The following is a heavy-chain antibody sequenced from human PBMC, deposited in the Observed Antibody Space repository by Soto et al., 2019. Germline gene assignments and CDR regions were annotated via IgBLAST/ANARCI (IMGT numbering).Heavy chain of an antibody. CDR2: IYYSGST. V-gene: IGHV4-59*12. D-gene: IGHD6-19*01. J-gene: IGHJ6*02. CDR3: ARVMTYSSGWYAYYYYGMDV. Sequence: PSETLSLTCTVSGGSISSYYWSWIRQPPGKGLEWIGYIYYSGSTNYNPSLKSRVTISVDRSKNQFSLKLSSVTAADTAVYYCARVMTYSSGWYAYYYYGMDVWGQGTTVTVSS. CDR1: GGSISSYY.